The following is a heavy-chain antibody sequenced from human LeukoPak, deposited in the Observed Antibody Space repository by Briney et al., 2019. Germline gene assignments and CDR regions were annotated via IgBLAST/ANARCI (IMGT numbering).Heavy chain of an antibody. J-gene: IGHJ4*02. CDR3: ANTGTYLGLVDY. CDR1: GFIFSSHA. V-gene: IGHV3-23*01. Sequence: GGSLRLSCPASGFIFSSHAMSWVRQAPGKGLEWVSDISGSGGSTLYADSVKGRFTISRDNSKNTLYLQMNSLRAEDTAVYYCANTGTYLGLVDYWGQGTLVTVSS. CDR2: ISGSGGST. D-gene: IGHD1-14*01.